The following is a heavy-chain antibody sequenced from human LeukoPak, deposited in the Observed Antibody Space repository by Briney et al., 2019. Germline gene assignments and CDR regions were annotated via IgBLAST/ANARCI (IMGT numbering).Heavy chain of an antibody. CDR1: GGTFSSYA. CDR2: IIPIFGTA. V-gene: IGHV1-69*13. Sequence: SVKVSCKASGGTFSSYAISWVRQAPGQGLEWMGGIIPIFGTANCAQKFQGRVTITADESTSTAYMELSSLRSEDTAVYYCAKGKRGTYYDILTGYLSWDYWGQGTLVTVSS. D-gene: IGHD3-9*01. CDR3: AKGKRGTYYDILTGYLSWDY. J-gene: IGHJ4*02.